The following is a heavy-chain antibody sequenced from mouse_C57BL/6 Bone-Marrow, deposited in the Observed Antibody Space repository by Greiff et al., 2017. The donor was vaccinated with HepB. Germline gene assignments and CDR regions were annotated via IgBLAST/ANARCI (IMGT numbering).Heavy chain of an antibody. V-gene: IGHV1-82*01. CDR3: ARAAYLYAMDD. J-gene: IGHJ4*01. CDR2: IYPGDGDT. D-gene: IGHD5-1*01. CDR1: GYAFSSSW. Sequence: QVQLKQSGPELVKPGASVKISCKASGYAFSSSWMNWVKQRPGKGLEWIGRIYPGDGDTNYNGKFKGKATLTADKSSSTAYMQLSSLTSEDSAVYFCARAAYLYAMDDWGQGTSVTVSS.